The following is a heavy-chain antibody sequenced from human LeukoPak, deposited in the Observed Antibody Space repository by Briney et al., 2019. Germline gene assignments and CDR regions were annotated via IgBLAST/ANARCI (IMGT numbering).Heavy chain of an antibody. CDR1: GGSISSSSYY. Sequence: SETLSLTCTVSGGSISSSSYYWGWIRQPPGKGLEWIGSIYYSGSTYYNPSLKSRVTISVDTSKNQFSLKLSSVTAADTAVYYCARGKGDGYRKYHFDCWGQGTLVTVSS. CDR3: ARGKGDGYRKYHFDC. J-gene: IGHJ4*02. CDR2: IYYSGST. D-gene: IGHD5-24*01. V-gene: IGHV4-39*01.